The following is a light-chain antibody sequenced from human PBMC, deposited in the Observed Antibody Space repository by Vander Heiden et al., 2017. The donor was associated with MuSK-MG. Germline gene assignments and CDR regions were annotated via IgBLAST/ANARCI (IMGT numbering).Light chain of an antibody. CDR1: TGAVTSGHY. CDR3: LLSYSGVRV. Sequence: QAVVTQEPSLIVSPGGTVTLTCASSTGAVTSGHYPYWFQQKPGQAPRTLIYDTYNRHSLTPARFSGSVLGGKAALTLSGAQPEDEADYYCLLSYSGVRVFGGGTRLAVL. J-gene: IGLJ2*01. CDR2: DTY. V-gene: IGLV7-46*01.